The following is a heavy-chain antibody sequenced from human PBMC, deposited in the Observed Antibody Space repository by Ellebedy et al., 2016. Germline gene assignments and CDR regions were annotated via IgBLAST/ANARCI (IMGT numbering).Heavy chain of an antibody. D-gene: IGHD2-2*02. Sequence: GSLRLXXAAYGGSFSGYYWSWIRQPQGKGLEWIGEINHSGSTNYNPSLKSRVTISVDTSKNQFSLKLSSVTAADTAVYYCTRRADCSSTSCYTGDWFNPWGQGTLVTVSS. CDR3: TRRADCSSTSCYTGDWFNP. CDR2: INHSGST. V-gene: IGHV4-34*01. J-gene: IGHJ5*02. CDR1: GGSFSGYY.